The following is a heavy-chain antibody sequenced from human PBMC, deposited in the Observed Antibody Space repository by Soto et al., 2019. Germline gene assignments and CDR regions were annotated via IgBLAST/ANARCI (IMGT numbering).Heavy chain of an antibody. D-gene: IGHD2-21*02. Sequence: QVQLQQWGAGLLKPSETLSLTCAVYGGSFSGYYWSWIRQPPGKGLEWIGEINHSGSTNYNPSLKSRVTISVDTSKSQFSLKLSSVTAADTAVYYCARGSSRVVTASKHFDYWGQGTLVTVSS. V-gene: IGHV4-34*01. CDR1: GGSFSGYY. CDR3: ARGSSRVVTASKHFDY. J-gene: IGHJ4*02. CDR2: INHSGST.